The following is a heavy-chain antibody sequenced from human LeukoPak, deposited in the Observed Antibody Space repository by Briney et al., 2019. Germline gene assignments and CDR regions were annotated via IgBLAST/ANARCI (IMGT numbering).Heavy chain of an antibody. CDR3: ATETIGRHYDY. D-gene: IGHD1-14*01. J-gene: IGHJ4*02. CDR2: IGPTGTDR. Sequence: GGSLRLSCAASGFTFSSCGFNWVRQAPGKGLEWVPSIGPTGTDRYYADSVRGRFTISRDNAKNSMYLQMDSLRDEDTAVYYCATETIGRHYDYWGQGTLLTVSS. CDR1: GFTFSSCG. V-gene: IGHV3-21*01.